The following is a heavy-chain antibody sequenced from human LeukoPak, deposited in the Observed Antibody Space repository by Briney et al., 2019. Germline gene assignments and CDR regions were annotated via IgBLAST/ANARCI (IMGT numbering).Heavy chain of an antibody. Sequence: PSETLSLTCAVYGGSFSGYYWSWIRQPPGKGLEWIGEINHSGSTNYNPSLKSRVTISVDTSKNQFSLKLSSVTAADTAVHYCARDGSIVGAGIGYWGQGTLVTVSS. J-gene: IGHJ4*02. D-gene: IGHD1-26*01. CDR1: GGSFSGYY. CDR2: INHSGST. V-gene: IGHV4-34*01. CDR3: ARDGSIVGAGIGY.